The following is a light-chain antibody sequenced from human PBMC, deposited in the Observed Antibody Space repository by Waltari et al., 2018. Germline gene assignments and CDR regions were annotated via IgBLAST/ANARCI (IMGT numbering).Light chain of an antibody. CDR2: DAS. V-gene: IGKV1-5*01. Sequence: DIQMTQSPSTLSASIGARVTITCRASQGIIGRLAWYQQKPGKAPKLRICDASSLEYGVPSRFSGSGYGTEFTLTISSLQPDDSATYYCQQYHTYKMFGQGTKVEI. CDR1: QGIIGR. CDR3: QQYHTYKM. J-gene: IGKJ1*01.